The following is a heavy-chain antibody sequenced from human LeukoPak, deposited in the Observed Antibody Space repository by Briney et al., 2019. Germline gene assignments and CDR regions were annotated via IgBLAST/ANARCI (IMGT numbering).Heavy chain of an antibody. J-gene: IGHJ4*02. CDR3: ARNRIQLRSNVYFGY. D-gene: IGHD5-18*01. CDR1: GFTFSSYS. V-gene: IGHV3-21*01. CDR2: ISSSSYI. Sequence: PGGSLRLSCAASGFTFSSYSMNWVRQAPGKGLEWVSSISSSSYIYYADSVKGRFTISRDNAKNSLYLQMNSLRAEDTAVYYCARNRIQLRSNVYFGYWGQGTLVTVSS.